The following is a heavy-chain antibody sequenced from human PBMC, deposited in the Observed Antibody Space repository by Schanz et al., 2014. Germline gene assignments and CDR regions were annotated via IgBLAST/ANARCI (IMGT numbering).Heavy chain of an antibody. D-gene: IGHD6-13*01. Sequence: QVQLVQSGAEVKKPGASVKVSCKASGHPFTAYYMHWVRQAPGQGLERMGRINPDSGGTNYAENSQGRVTMTRDTSSSTVYMELSRLTSDDAALYYCARDGHSSIWDSYYFYGMDVWGQGTTVTVSS. CDR2: INPDSGGT. CDR3: ARDGHSSIWDSYYFYGMDV. J-gene: IGHJ6*02. V-gene: IGHV1-2*06. CDR1: GHPFTAYY.